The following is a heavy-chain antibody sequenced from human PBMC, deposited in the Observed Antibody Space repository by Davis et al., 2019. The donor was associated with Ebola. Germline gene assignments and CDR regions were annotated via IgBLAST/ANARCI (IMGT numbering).Heavy chain of an antibody. CDR2: ISSSSSTI. CDR1: GFTFSDYY. D-gene: IGHD5-18*01. Sequence: GESLKISCAASGFTFSDYYMSWIRQAPGKGLEWVSYISSSSSTIYYADSVKGRFTISRDNAKNSLYLQMNSLRDEDTAVYYCARVGYSYGYGYYYYGMDVWGQGTTVTVSS. J-gene: IGHJ6*02. V-gene: IGHV3-11*04. CDR3: ARVGYSYGYGYYYYGMDV.